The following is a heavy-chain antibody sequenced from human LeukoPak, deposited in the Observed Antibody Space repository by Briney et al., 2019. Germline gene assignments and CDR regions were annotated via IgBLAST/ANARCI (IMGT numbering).Heavy chain of an antibody. V-gene: IGHV4-34*01. J-gene: IGHJ4*02. CDR3: ARGRDDYNFAY. D-gene: IGHD5-24*01. CDR2: INHSGST. CDR1: GGSFSGFH. Sequence: SETLSLTCAVYGGSFSGFHWTWIRQPPRKGLEWIGEINHSGSTNYNPSLRSRVTMSVDTSKNQFSLKLFSVTAADTAVYYCARGRDDYNFAYWGQGTLVTVSS.